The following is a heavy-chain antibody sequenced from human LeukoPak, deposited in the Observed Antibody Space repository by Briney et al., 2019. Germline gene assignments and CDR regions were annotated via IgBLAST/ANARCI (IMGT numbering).Heavy chain of an antibody. CDR2: ISRGSSAI. CDR1: GFTFTTYS. J-gene: IGHJ4*02. Sequence: SPGGSLRLSCEASGFTFTTYSMTWVRQAPGKGLEWVSIISRGSSAIFSADALKGRFTISRDDAKNLLYLDMNSLRAEDTAVYYCARGHTAVTRHFDFWGQGTLVTVSS. D-gene: IGHD4-17*01. V-gene: IGHV3-21*01. CDR3: ARGHTAVTRHFDF.